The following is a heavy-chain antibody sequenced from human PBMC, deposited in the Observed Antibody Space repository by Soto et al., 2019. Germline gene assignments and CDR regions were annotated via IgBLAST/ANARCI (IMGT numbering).Heavy chain of an antibody. CDR3: ARTSSCSSTSCYTYFDY. D-gene: IGHD2-2*02. CDR1: GGSISSYY. J-gene: IGHJ4*02. Sequence: SETLSLTCTVSGGSISSYYWSWIRQPAGKGLEWIGRIYTSGSPNYNPSLKSRVTMSVDTSKNQFSLKLSSVTAADTAVYYCARTSSCSSTSCYTYFDYWGQGTLVTVSS. CDR2: IYTSGSP. V-gene: IGHV4-4*07.